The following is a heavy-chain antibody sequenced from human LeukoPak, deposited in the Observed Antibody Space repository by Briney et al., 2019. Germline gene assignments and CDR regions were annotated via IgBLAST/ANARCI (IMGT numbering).Heavy chain of an antibody. CDR2: INHSGST. CDR3: ARARKTAGTSGLVGATRQRYDWFDP. J-gene: IGHJ5*02. Sequence: PSETLSLTCAVSGGSISSTKTCGDWIRQPPGKGLEWIGEINHSGSTNYNPSLKSRVTISVDTSKNQFSLKLSSVTAADTAVYYCARARKTAGTSGLVGATRQRYDWFDPWGQGTLVTVSS. D-gene: IGHD1-26*01. V-gene: IGHV4-39*07. CDR1: GGSISSTKTC.